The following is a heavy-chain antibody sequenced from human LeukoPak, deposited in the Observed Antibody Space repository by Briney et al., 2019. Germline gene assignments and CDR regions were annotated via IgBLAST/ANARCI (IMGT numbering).Heavy chain of an antibody. J-gene: IGHJ4*02. CDR3: ARTEVYCGGDCYSAIDY. V-gene: IGHV4-39*07. CDR1: GGSISSSSYY. Sequence: PSETLSLTCTVSGGSISSSSYYWGWIRQPPGKGLEWIGEINHSGSTNYNPSLKSRVTLSVDTSKNQFSLKLSSVTAADTAVYYCARTEVYCGGDCYSAIDYWGQGTLVTVSS. D-gene: IGHD2-21*02. CDR2: INHSGST.